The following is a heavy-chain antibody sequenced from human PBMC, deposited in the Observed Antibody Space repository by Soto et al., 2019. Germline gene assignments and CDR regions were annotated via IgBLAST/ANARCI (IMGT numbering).Heavy chain of an antibody. CDR2: ISGSGGST. Sequence: GGSLRLSCAASGFTFSSYAMSWVRQAPGKGLEWVSAISGSGGSTYYADSVKGRFTISRDNSKNTLYLQMNSLRAEDTAVYYCAKDSYYYGSGSYSPEGSVFDYWGQGTLVTVSS. CDR3: AKDSYYYGSGSYSPEGSVFDY. CDR1: GFTFSSYA. J-gene: IGHJ4*02. V-gene: IGHV3-23*01. D-gene: IGHD3-10*01.